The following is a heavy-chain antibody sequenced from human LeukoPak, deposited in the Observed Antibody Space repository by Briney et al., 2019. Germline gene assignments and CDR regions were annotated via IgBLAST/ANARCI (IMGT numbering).Heavy chain of an antibody. CDR3: ARDEYYYGSGSYSGWFDP. V-gene: IGHV1-18*01. CDR2: ISAYNGNT. J-gene: IGHJ5*02. D-gene: IGHD3-10*01. CDR1: GYTFTSYG. Sequence: GASVKVSCKASGYTFTSYGISWVRQAPGQGLEWMGWISAYNGNTNYAQKLQGRVTMTTDTSTSTAYMELRSLRSDDTAVYYCARDEYYYGSGSYSGWFDPWGQGTLVTVSS.